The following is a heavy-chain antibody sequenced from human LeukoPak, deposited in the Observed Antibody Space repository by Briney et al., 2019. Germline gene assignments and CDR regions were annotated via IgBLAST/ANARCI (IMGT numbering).Heavy chain of an antibody. J-gene: IGHJ3*02. V-gene: IGHV1-2*02. D-gene: IGHD4-17*01. CDR3: ATGRAYGDYFDAFDI. Sequence: ASVKVSCKASGYTFTGYYMHWVRQAPGQGLEWMGWINPNSGGTNYAQKFQGRVTMTRDTSISTAYMELSRLRSDDTAVYYCATGRAYGDYFDAFDIWGQGTVVTVSS. CDR2: INPNSGGT. CDR1: GYTFTGYY.